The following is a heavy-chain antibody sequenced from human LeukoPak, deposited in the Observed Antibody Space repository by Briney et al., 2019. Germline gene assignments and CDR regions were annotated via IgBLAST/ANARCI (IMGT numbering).Heavy chain of an antibody. CDR2: VYYSGTT. Sequence: SETLSLTCTVSGGSISGSSYYWGWLRQPPGKGLKWIGNVYYSGTTYYSPSLKSRVTISVDTSKNQFSLKLSSVTAADTAVYYCARQDTITTPGVDYWGQGTPVTVSS. CDR3: ARQDTITTPGVDY. J-gene: IGHJ4*02. D-gene: IGHD3-3*01. V-gene: IGHV4-39*01. CDR1: GGSISGSSYY.